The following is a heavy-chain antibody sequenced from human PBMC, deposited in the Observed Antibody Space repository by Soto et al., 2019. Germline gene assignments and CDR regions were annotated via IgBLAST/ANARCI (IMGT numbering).Heavy chain of an antibody. CDR2: ISGTASRT. J-gene: IGHJ4*02. V-gene: IGHV3-23*01. D-gene: IGHD3-9*01. Sequence: GGPLRLSGPGSVFTPTTTPLSWVRQPPGKGLEWVTTISGTASRTYYVDSVKGRFFISRDNSKNTVTLQMNNLTLDDTAVYYCATSFRYFDNWGQGTRVTVSS. CDR3: ATSFRYFDN. CDR1: VFTPTTTP.